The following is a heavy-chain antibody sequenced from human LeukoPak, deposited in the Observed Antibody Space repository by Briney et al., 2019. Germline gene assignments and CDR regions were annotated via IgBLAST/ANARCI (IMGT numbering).Heavy chain of an antibody. CDR3: ARDRSVVPAAMGCFDP. CDR2: IYYSGST. Sequence: PSETLSLTCTVSGGSISSYYWSWIRQPPGKGLEWIGYIYYSGSTNYNPSLKSRVTISVDTSKNQFSLKLSSVTAADTAVYYCARDRSVVPAAMGCFDPWGQGTLVTVSS. CDR1: GGSISSYY. J-gene: IGHJ5*02. D-gene: IGHD2-2*01. V-gene: IGHV4-59*01.